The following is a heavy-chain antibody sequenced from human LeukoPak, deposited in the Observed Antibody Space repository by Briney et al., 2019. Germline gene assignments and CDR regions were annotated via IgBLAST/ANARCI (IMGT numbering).Heavy chain of an antibody. D-gene: IGHD5-12*01. CDR3: ARQYSGYDWGDYYYHYMDV. CDR2: ISAYNGHT. Sequence: ASVKVSCKASGYTFTSYDINWVRQAPGQGLEWMGWISAYNGHTNYPQKLQGRVTLTTDTSTSTAYMELRSLRSDDTAVYYCARQYSGYDWGDYYYHYMDVWGKGTTVSISS. J-gene: IGHJ6*03. V-gene: IGHV1-18*01. CDR1: GYTFTSYD.